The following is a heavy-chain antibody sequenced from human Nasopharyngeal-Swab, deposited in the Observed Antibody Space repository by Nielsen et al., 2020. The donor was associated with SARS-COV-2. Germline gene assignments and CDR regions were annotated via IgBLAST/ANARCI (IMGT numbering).Heavy chain of an antibody. CDR1: GFTFSDYY. D-gene: IGHD1-26*01. J-gene: IGHJ4*02. CDR3: ARDGDYSGWELTDY. V-gene: IGHV3-11*06. CDR2: ISSSSSYI. Sequence: GESLKISCAASGFTFSDYYMSWIRQAPGKELEWVSYISSSSSYIYYADSVKGRFTISRDNAKNSLYLQMNSLRAEDTAVYYCARDGDYSGWELTDYWGQGALVTVSS.